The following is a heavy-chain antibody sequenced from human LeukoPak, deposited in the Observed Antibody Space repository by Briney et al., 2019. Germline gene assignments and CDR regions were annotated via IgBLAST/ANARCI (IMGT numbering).Heavy chain of an antibody. CDR1: GGSISSYY. D-gene: IGHD2-15*01. V-gene: IGHV4-4*07. CDR3: ARAGWGGLGYCGDITCYSGYDY. Sequence: SETLSLTCTVSGGSISSYYWSWIRQPAGKGLEWVGRLHTSGSTDYNPSLRGRVTMSLDTSKNQFSLKLSSVTAADTAVYFCARAGWGGLGYCGDITCYSGYDYWGQGILVTVSS. J-gene: IGHJ4*02. CDR2: LHTSGST.